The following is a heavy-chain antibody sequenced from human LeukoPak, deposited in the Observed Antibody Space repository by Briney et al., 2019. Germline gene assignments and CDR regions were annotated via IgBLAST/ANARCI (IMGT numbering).Heavy chain of an antibody. CDR2: INPNSGGT. V-gene: IGHV1-2*02. CDR3: ARGGYCSSISCSYNFDY. CDR1: GYTFTGYY. J-gene: IGHJ4*02. Sequence: ASVKVSCKASGYTFTGYYIHWVRQAPGQGLKWMGWINPNSGGTNYAQKFQGRVTMTRDTSISTAYMELSRLRSDDTAVYYCARGGYCSSISCSYNFDYWGQGTLVTVSS. D-gene: IGHD2-2*03.